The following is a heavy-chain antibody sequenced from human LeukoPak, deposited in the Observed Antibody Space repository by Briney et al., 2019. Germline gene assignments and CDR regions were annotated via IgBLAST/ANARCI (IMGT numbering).Heavy chain of an antibody. V-gene: IGHV1-18*01. CDR2: ISTQSGNT. Sequence: GASVKVSCKASGYTLTSYGINWMRQAPGQGLEWMGWISTQSGNTNYAQKVQGRLTLTTDRSTNTAYMELWSLRSDDTAVYYCARGAYGDKWGQGTMVTVSS. J-gene: IGHJ4*02. D-gene: IGHD4-17*01. CDR1: GYTLTSYG. CDR3: ARGAYGDK.